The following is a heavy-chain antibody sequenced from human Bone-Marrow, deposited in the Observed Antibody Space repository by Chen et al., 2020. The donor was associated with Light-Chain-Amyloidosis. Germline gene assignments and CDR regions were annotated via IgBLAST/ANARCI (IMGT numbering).Heavy chain of an antibody. D-gene: IGHD1-20*01. CDR1: GFFFDDYA. CDR2: ISGDAVNT. V-gene: IGHV3-43*02. Sequence: EVQLVESGGGVVQPGGSLRLSCEASGFFFDDYAMHWVRQAAGKGLEWVALISGDAVNTHYADSVKGRFTISRDNSKNSLYLQMNNLKTEDTAVYYCAKDISSITNSDLEYWGQGTLVTVSS. CDR3: AKDISSITNSDLEY. J-gene: IGHJ4*02.